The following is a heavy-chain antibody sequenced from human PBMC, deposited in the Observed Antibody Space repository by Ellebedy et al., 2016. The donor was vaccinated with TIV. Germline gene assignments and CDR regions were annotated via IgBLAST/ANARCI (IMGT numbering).Heavy chain of an antibody. Sequence: ASVKVSCXASGYTFTSYGLSWVRQAPGQGLEWMGWISAYNGNTNYAQKLQGRVTMTTDTSTSTAYMELRSLRSGDTAVYYCARSRVVPDPMDVWGQGTTVTVSS. CDR3: ARSRVVPDPMDV. D-gene: IGHD2-2*01. CDR2: ISAYNGNT. CDR1: GYTFTSYG. J-gene: IGHJ6*02. V-gene: IGHV1-18*01.